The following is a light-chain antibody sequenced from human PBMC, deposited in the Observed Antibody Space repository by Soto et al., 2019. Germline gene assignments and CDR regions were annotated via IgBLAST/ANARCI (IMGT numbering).Light chain of an antibody. J-gene: IGKJ1*01. CDR2: GAS. CDR3: QQYGSSPRT. CDR1: QSVSSSY. V-gene: IGKV3-20*01. Sequence: EIVLTQSPGTLSLSRGERATLSCRASQSVSSSYLAWYQQKPGQAPRLLIYGASSRATGIPDRFSGSGSGTDLTLTISRLEPEDFAVYYCQQYGSSPRTFGQGTKVDI.